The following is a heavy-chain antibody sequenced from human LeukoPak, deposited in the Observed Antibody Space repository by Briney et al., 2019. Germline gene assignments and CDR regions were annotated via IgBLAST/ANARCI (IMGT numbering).Heavy chain of an antibody. CDR2: ISAYNGNT. J-gene: IGHJ4*02. Sequence: ASVKVSCKASGYTFTSYGISWVRQAPGQGLEWMGWISAYNGNTNYAQKLQGRVTMTTDTSTSTAYMELRSLRSDDTAVYYCARGPRYYGSGSHLDYWGQGTLVTVSS. D-gene: IGHD3-10*01. CDR3: ARGPRYYGSGSHLDY. V-gene: IGHV1-18*01. CDR1: GYTFTSYG.